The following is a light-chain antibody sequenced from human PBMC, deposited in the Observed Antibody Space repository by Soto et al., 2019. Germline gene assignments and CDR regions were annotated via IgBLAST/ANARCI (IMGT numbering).Light chain of an antibody. CDR2: EVS. Sequence: QSALTQPASVSGSPGQSITISCTGTSSDIGGYNYVSWYQQHPGKAPKLMIYEVSNRHSGVSSRFSGSKSGNTASLTISGLQAEDEADYYCTSYTTSSTLAVFGGGTKLTVL. V-gene: IGLV2-14*01. CDR3: TSYTTSSTLAV. J-gene: IGLJ3*02. CDR1: SSDIGGYNY.